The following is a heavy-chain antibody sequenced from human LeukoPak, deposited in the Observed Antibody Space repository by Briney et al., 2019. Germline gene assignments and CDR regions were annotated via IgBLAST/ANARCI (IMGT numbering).Heavy chain of an antibody. D-gene: IGHD5/OR15-5a*01. CDR1: GFTFSSYA. J-gene: IGHJ3*02. CDR3: ARAGYATALVSSPFGFDI. V-gene: IGHV3-30-3*01. Sequence: GRSLRLSCAASGFTFSSYAMHWVRQAPGKGLEWVAVISYDGSNKYYADSVKGRFTISRDNTKNTLYLQMNSLRAEDTAVYYCARAGYATALVSSPFGFDIWGQGTMVTVSS. CDR2: ISYDGSNK.